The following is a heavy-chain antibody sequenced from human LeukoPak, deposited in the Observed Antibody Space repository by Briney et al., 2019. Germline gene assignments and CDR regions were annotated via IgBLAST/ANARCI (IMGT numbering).Heavy chain of an antibody. J-gene: IGHJ5*02. Sequence: ASVKVSCKASGGTFSSYAISWVRQAPGQGLECMGGIIPIFGTANYAQKFQGRVTITMDESTSTAYMELSSLRSEDTAVYYCARESHSSGWYDPWFDPWGQGTLVTVSS. V-gene: IGHV1-69*05. D-gene: IGHD6-19*01. CDR1: GGTFSSYA. CDR3: ARESHSSGWYDPWFDP. CDR2: IIPIFGTA.